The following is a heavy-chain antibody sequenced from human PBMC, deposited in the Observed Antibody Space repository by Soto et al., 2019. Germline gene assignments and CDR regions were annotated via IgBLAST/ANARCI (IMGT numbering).Heavy chain of an antibody. D-gene: IGHD5-18*01. Sequence: SETLSLTCAVYGGSFSAYYWSWIRQPPGKGLEWIGEINHSGGTSYNPSLKSRVTISVDTSKNQFSLKLSSVTAADTAVYYCARLGYSYGFIPTNFDYWGQGTLVTVSS. V-gene: IGHV4-34*01. CDR3: ARLGYSYGFIPTNFDY. CDR1: GGSFSAYY. CDR2: INHSGGT. J-gene: IGHJ4*02.